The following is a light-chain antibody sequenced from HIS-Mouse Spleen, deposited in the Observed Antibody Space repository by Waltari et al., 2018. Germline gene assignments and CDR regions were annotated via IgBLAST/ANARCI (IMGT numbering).Light chain of an antibody. J-gene: IGKJ1*01. Sequence: DIQMTQSPSPLSESVGDRVTITCRASQSISSWLAWYQQKPVKAPKLLIYKASSLESGVPSRFSGSGSGTEFTLTISSLQPDDFATYYCQQYNSYSWTFGQGTKVEIK. CDR2: KAS. CDR3: QQYNSYSWT. CDR1: QSISSW. V-gene: IGKV1-5*03.